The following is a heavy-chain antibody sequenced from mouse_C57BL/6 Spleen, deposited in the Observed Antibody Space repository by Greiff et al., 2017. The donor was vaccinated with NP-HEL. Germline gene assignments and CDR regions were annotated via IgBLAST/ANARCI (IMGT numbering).Heavy chain of an antibody. CDR2: ISYDGSN. CDR3: ARGGWDGGFDY. CDR1: GYSIPSGYY. Sequence: EVQLMESGPGLVKPSKSLSITCSVTGYSIPSGYYWNWIRQFPGNKLEWMGYISYDGSNNYNPSLKNRISITRDTSKNQFCLKLNSVTTEDTATYYCARGGWDGGFDYWGQGTTLTVSS. J-gene: IGHJ2*01. V-gene: IGHV3-6*01. D-gene: IGHD4-1*01.